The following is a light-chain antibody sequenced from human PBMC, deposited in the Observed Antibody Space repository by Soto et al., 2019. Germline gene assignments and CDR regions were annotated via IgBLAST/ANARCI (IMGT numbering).Light chain of an antibody. CDR1: SSDVGGYDY. Sequence: QSALTQPASVSGSPGQSITISCTGTSSDVGGYDYVSWYQHHPGKAPKLIIFDVSNRPSGVFNRFSGSKSGNTASLTISALQAEDEADYYCSSYTSDTTRDVVFGGGTKLTVL. J-gene: IGLJ2*01. CDR2: DVS. CDR3: SSYTSDTTRDVV. V-gene: IGLV2-14*03.